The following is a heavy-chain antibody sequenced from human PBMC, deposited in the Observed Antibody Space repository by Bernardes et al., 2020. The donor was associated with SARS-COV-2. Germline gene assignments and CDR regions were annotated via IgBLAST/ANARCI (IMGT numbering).Heavy chain of an antibody. V-gene: IGHV3-23*01. D-gene: IGHD3-22*01. CDR3: ANYYYDGSGLYGMDV. J-gene: IGHJ6*02. Sequence: SLRLSCAASGFTFSSYGMTWVRQSPGKGLEWVSGIGGSGDSINYADFVRGRFTISRDNSKNTLYLQMNSLRAEDTAVYYCANYYYDGSGLYGMDVWGQGTTVTVSS. CDR2: IGGSGDSI. CDR1: GFTFSSYG.